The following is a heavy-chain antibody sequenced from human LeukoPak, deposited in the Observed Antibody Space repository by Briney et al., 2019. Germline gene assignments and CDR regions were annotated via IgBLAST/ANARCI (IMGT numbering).Heavy chain of an antibody. V-gene: IGHV1-46*01. D-gene: IGHD3-10*01. CDR2: INPSGGST. J-gene: IGHJ4*02. CDR1: GYTFTSHY. Sequence: ASVKVSCKASGYTFTSHYMHWVRQAPGQGLEWMGIINPSGGSTSYAQKFQGRVTMTRDTSTSTVYMELSSLRSEDTAVYYCARDIAYYGSGYSNLLGYWGQGTLVTVSS. CDR3: ARDIAYYGSGYSNLLGY.